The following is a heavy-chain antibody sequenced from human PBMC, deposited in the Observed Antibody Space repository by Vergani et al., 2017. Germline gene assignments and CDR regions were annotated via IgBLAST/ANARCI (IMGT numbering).Heavy chain of an antibody. CDR2: IDPSDSYI. D-gene: IGHD3-22*01. Sequence: EVQLVPSGAEVKTPGESLRISCKGSGYSFTNYWISWVRQMPGKGLEWMGRIDPSDSYINYSPSFQGHVTISADKAISTAYLQWSSLKASDTAMYYCARRAYYYDSSGYLTYYFDYWGQGTLVTVSS. CDR1: GYSFTNYW. CDR3: ARRAYYYDSSGYLTYYFDY. J-gene: IGHJ4*02. V-gene: IGHV5-10-1*03.